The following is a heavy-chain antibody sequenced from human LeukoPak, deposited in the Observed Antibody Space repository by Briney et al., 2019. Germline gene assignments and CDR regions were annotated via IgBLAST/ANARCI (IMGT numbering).Heavy chain of an antibody. V-gene: IGHV4-31*03. D-gene: IGHD3-3*01. J-gene: IGHJ3*02. Sequence: PSQTLSLTCTGSGVSISSGGYHWNWLRLHPGKGLEWIGYIDYSGSPYYNPALKSRVTISVDTSKNQFSLKLTSVAAADPAVYYCARGVLVAGAFDIWGQGTMVTVSS. CDR1: GVSISSGGYH. CDR2: IDYSGSP. CDR3: ARGVLVAGAFDI.